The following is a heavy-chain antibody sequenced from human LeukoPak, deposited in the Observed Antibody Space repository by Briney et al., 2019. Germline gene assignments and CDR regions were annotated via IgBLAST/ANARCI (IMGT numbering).Heavy chain of an antibody. V-gene: IGHV4-59*08. CDR2: IYYSGST. CDR3: ASGGSHYYYYYMDV. Sequence: PSETLSLTCTVSGGSISSYYWSWIRQPPGKGLEWIGYIYYSGSTNYNPSLKSRVTISVDTSKNQFSLKLSSVTAADTAVYYCASGGSHYYYYYMDVWGKGTTVTVSS. CDR1: GGSISSYY. J-gene: IGHJ6*03. D-gene: IGHD2-15*01.